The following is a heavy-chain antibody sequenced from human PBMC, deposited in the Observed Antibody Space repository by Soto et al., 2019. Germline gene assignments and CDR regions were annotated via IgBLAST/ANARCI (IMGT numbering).Heavy chain of an antibody. CDR3: ACIFSGGYGYGFYYYGMDV. CDR2: IYYSGST. Sequence: SETLSLTCTVSGGSISSSTYYWGWIRQPPGKGLEWIGSIYYSGSTYYNPSLKSRVTISVDTSKNQFSLKLSSVTAADTAVYYCACIFSGGYGYGFYYYGMDVCGQGTTVT. V-gene: IGHV4-39*01. D-gene: IGHD5-18*01. J-gene: IGHJ6*01. CDR1: GGSISSSTYY.